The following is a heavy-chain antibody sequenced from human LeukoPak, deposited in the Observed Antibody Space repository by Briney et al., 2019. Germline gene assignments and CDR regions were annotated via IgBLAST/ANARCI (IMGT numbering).Heavy chain of an antibody. CDR2: IGSSGTTI. V-gene: IGHV3-48*03. D-gene: IGHD6-19*01. J-gene: IGHJ4*02. CDR3: AHLAVASDYY. Sequence: PGGPLRLSCAVSGFPFSIYEMNWVRQAPGKGLEWVSNIGSSGTTIYYADSVKGRFSISRDNAKNSLYLQMNSLRVEDTAVYYCAHLAVASDYYWGQGALVTVSS. CDR1: GFPFSIYE.